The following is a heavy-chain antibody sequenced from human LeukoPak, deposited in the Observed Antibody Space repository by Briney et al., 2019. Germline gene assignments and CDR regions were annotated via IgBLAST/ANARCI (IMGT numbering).Heavy chain of an antibody. Sequence: GASVEVSGKASGYTFTSYAMHWVRQAPGQRLEWMGWINAGNGNTKYSQKFEGRVTITRDTSASTAYMELSSVSSEDTAVSSCASDALVGATAIYYYGMDVWGQGTTVTVSS. CDR3: ASDALVGATAIYYYGMDV. CDR1: GYTFTSYA. CDR2: INAGNGNT. V-gene: IGHV1-3*01. J-gene: IGHJ6*02. D-gene: IGHD1-26*01.